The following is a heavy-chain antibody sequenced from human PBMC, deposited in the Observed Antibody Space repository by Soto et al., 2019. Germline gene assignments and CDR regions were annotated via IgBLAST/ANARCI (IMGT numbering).Heavy chain of an antibody. V-gene: IGHV3-9*01. J-gene: IGHJ4*02. Sequence: EVQLVESGGGLVQPGRSLRLSCVASGFTFDDYAMHWVRQAPGKGLEWVSGISWNSGRIAYADSVKGRFTISRDNAKNSLYLQMNSLRGEDTAFYYCAKDTGYSGYNSFDYWGQGTLVTVSS. CDR1: GFTFDDYA. D-gene: IGHD5-12*01. CDR3: AKDTGYSGYNSFDY. CDR2: ISWNSGRI.